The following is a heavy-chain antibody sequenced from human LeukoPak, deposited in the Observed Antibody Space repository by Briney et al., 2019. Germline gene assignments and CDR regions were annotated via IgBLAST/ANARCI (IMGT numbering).Heavy chain of an antibody. D-gene: IGHD3-9*01. Sequence: GGSLRLSCVFAGFTFSNYWMKWVRQAPGKGLEWVASINEDGSGKYSMDSVKDRVTISRDNAKNSLDLQINSPTVEDTAIYYFLRVDGDVGGKGTTVTV. CDR1: GFTFSNYW. V-gene: IGHV3-7*01. J-gene: IGHJ6*03. CDR3: LRVDGDV. CDR2: INEDGSGK.